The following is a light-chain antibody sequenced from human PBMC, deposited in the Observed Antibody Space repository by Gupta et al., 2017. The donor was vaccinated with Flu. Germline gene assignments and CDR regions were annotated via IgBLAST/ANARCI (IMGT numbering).Light chain of an antibody. CDR2: EVS. J-gene: IGLJ2*01. CDR1: SSDIGGYDY. CDR3: SSDTNANTVVV. Sequence: QSALTQPASVSGSPGQSIATSCTGTSSDIGGYDYVSWYQQHPGNAPKLMLFEVSRRPAGISDRFSGSRSGNTASLTISGLLAEDEAFYYCSSDTNANTVVVFGGGTKVTVL. V-gene: IGLV2-14*01.